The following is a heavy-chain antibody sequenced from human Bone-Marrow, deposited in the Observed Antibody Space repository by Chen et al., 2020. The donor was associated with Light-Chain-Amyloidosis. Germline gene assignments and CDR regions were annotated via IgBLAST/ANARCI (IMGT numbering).Heavy chain of an antibody. Sequence: QVQLVESGGGVVQPGRSLRLSCAASGFTFSSYGMHWVRQAPGKGLEWVAVIWYDGSNKYYADSVKGRFTISRDNSKNTLYLQMNSLRAEDTAVYYCARPIGLYCDFWSGYYCCGQGTLVTVSS. V-gene: IGHV3-33*01. CDR3: ARPIGLYCDFWSGYYC. CDR2: IWYDGSNK. J-gene: IGHJ4*02. D-gene: IGHD3-3*01. CDR1: GFTFSSYG.